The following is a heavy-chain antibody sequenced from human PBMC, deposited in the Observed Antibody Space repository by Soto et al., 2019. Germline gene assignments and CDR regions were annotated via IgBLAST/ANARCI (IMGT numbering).Heavy chain of an antibody. CDR3: ARAYYDFWSGYHPEMDV. CDR2: INHSGST. CDR1: GGSFSGYY. J-gene: IGHJ6*04. V-gene: IGHV4-34*01. Sequence: SETLSLTCAVYGGSFSGYYWSWIRQPPGKGLEWIGEINHSGSTNYTPSLKSRVTISVDTSKNQFSLNLSSVTAADTAVYYCARAYYDFWSGYHPEMDVWGKGTTVTVSS. D-gene: IGHD3-3*01.